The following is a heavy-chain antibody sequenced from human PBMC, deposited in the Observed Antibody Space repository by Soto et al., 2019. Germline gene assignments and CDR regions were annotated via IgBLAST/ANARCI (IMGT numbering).Heavy chain of an antibody. CDR3: ATRGYIYGLDFQY. J-gene: IGHJ4*02. CDR2: IYNSGYT. D-gene: IGHD5-18*01. CDR1: GGSISGSNGY. Sequence: PSETLSLTCIVSGGSISGSNGYWAWIRQSPGKGLERIGSIYNSGYTDYNLSLESRVTLSVDASKNQFSLKVTSVTAADTAVYYCATRGYIYGLDFQYWGQGLLVTVSS. V-gene: IGHV4-39*01.